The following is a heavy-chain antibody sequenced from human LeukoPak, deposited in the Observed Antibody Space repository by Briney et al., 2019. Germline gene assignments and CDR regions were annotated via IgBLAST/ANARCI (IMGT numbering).Heavy chain of an antibody. CDR2: IYYSGST. D-gene: IGHD6-19*01. CDR3: ARDLDGSGWSNYFDY. J-gene: IGHJ4*02. V-gene: IGHV4-39*07. Sequence: SETLSLTCTVSGVSIIRSTYYWGWIRQPPGKGLGWIGTIYYSGSTYYNPSLKSRVTMAVDTSKNQFSLKLSSVTAADTAVYYCARDLDGSGWSNYFDYWGQGTLVTVSS. CDR1: GVSIIRSTYY.